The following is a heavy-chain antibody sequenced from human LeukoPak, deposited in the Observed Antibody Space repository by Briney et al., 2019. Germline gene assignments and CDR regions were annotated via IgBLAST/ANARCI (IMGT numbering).Heavy chain of an antibody. CDR3: AKDRLTATPYYFDY. J-gene: IGHJ4*02. CDR1: GFTFSSYA. CDR2: ISDSGGST. D-gene: IGHD1-20*01. Sequence: GGSLRLSCAASGFTFSSYAMSWVRQAPGKGLEWVSSISDSGGSTYYADSVKGRFTISRENSKDTLYLQMDSLRAEDTAVYYCAKDRLTATPYYFDYWGQGTLVTVST. V-gene: IGHV3-23*01.